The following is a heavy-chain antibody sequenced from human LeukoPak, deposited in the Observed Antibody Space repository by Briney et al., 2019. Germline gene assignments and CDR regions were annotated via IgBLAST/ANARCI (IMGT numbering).Heavy chain of an antibody. Sequence: GASVKVSCKASGYTFTGYYMHWVRQAPGQGLEWMGWINPNSGGTNYAQKSQGRVTMTRDTSISTAYMELSRLRSDDTAVYYCARGPWTAGQLWPLNWFDPWGQGTLVTVSS. CDR2: INPNSGGT. CDR3: ARGPWTAGQLWPLNWFDP. J-gene: IGHJ5*02. D-gene: IGHD5-18*01. V-gene: IGHV1-2*02. CDR1: GYTFTGYY.